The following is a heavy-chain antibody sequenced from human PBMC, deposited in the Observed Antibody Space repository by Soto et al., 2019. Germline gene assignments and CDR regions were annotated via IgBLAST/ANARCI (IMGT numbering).Heavy chain of an antibody. CDR3: AKDPPWTVGPLAMDV. CDR1: GFTFSTHA. Sequence: EVQLLESGGGLVQPGGSLRLSCVASGFTFSTHAMSWVRQAPGKGLEWVSTFSGSGGNIYYAESVKGRLTISRDDSKNAMYLQMNSLRVEDTAVYYCAKDPPWTVGPLAMDVWGQGTTVTVSS. CDR2: FSGSGGNI. D-gene: IGHD2-2*01. J-gene: IGHJ6*02. V-gene: IGHV3-23*01.